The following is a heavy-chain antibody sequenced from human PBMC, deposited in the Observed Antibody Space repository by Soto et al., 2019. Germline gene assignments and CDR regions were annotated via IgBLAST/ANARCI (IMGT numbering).Heavy chain of an antibody. CDR2: VYNNGTT. Sequence: SETLSLTRTVTGAAINNDYWSWLRQPPGKKLEWIGYVYNNGTTNYNPSFESRVTISADTSKNQFSLKLRSVTAADTAVYYCANYKRSGFSVFDYWGQG. D-gene: IGHD1-1*01. V-gene: IGHV4-59*08. CDR3: ANYKRSGFSVFDY. J-gene: IGHJ4*02. CDR1: GAAINNDY.